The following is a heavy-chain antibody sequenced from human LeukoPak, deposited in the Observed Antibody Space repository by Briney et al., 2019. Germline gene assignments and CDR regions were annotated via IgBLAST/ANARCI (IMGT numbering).Heavy chain of an antibody. D-gene: IGHD6-19*01. CDR3: ARAGYSSGYL. CDR1: GGSISSYY. CDR2: IYYSVST. Sequence: SETLSLTCTVSGGSISSYYWSWIRQPPGKGLEWIGYIYYSVSTNYNPSLKSRVTISVDTSKNQFSLKLSSVTAADTAVYYCARAGYSSGYLWGQGTLVTVSS. V-gene: IGHV4-59*01. J-gene: IGHJ5*02.